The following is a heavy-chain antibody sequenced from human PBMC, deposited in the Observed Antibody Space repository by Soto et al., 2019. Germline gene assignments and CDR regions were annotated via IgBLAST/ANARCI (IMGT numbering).Heavy chain of an antibody. CDR1: GFTFDDYA. D-gene: IGHD3-10*01. CDR2: ISWNSGSI. CDR3: AKDVDYYGPPHYGMDV. V-gene: IGHV3-9*01. J-gene: IGHJ6*02. Sequence: PGGSLRLSCAASGFTFDDYAMHWVRQAPGKGLEWVSGISWNSGSIGYADSVKGRFTISRDNAKNSLYLQMNSLRAEDTALYYCAKDVDYYGPPHYGMDVWGQGTTVTVSS.